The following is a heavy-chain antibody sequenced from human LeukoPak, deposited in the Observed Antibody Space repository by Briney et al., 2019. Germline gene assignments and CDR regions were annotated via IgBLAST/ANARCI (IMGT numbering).Heavy chain of an antibody. CDR2: IGPDSGAT. Sequence: ASVRVSCKASGYTFTDYFLHWVRQAPGQGLVWMGWIGPDSGATNYAQKFRGKVTMTRDTSINTAYMEVSSLSSDDTAVYYCARDIRPRVESFDYWGQGTLVTVSS. D-gene: IGHD3-3*01. CDR3: ARDIRPRVESFDY. J-gene: IGHJ4*02. V-gene: IGHV1-2*02. CDR1: GYTFTDYF.